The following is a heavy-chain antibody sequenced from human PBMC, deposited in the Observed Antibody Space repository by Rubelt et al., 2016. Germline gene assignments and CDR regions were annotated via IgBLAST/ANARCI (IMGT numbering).Heavy chain of an antibody. V-gene: IGHV4-34*01. Sequence: QVQLQQWGAGLLKPSETLSLTCAVYGGSFSGYYWSWIRQPPGKGLEWIGEINHSGSTNYNPSPQVRGAMSVDTSENQFALKLGSVTAADTAVYCWARGSVRGVAPDGMDVRGQGTTVTVSS. J-gene: IGHJ6*02. CDR2: INHSGST. CDR1: GGSFSGYY. D-gene: IGHD3-10*02. CDR3: ARGSVRGVAPDGMDV.